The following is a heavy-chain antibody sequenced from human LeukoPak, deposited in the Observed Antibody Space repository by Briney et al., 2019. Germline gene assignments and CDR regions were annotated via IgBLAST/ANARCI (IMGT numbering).Heavy chain of an antibody. CDR1: GFIFSNYS. V-gene: IGHV3-21*01. CDR2: ITSSSNYI. D-gene: IGHD1-26*01. J-gene: IGHJ6*03. CDR3: ARVATTLPYYYYYMDV. Sequence: GGSLRLSCAASGFIFSNYSMNWVRQAPGKGLEWVSTITSSSNYIYYADSVKGRFTISRDNAKSSLYLQMNSLRVEDTAVYYCARVATTLPYYYYYMDVWGKGTSVTVSS.